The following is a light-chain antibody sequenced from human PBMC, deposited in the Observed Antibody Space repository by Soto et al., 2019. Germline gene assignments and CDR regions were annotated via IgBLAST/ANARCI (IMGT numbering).Light chain of an antibody. CDR2: EVT. CDR1: SSDVGGYDF. CDR3: SSYTSGSTLV. J-gene: IGLJ1*01. Sequence: QSALTQPASVSGSPGQSITISCTGTSSDVGGYDFVSWHQQHPGKAPQLMIYEVTNRPSGVSTRFSGSKSGNTASLTISGLQAEDEADYYCSSYTSGSTLVFGTGTKVTVL. V-gene: IGLV2-14*01.